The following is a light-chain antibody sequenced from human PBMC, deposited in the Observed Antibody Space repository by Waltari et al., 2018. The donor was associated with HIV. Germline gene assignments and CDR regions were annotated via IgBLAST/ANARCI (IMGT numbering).Light chain of an antibody. CDR2: EGS. Sequence: QSALTQPASVSGSPGQSITISCTGTSSDVGGYNLVSWYQQHPGKAPKLMIYEGSKRASGVSNRFSGSKSGNTASLTISGLQAEDEADYYCCSYAGSSTLEVFGGGTKLTVL. CDR1: SSDVGGYNL. V-gene: IGLV2-23*01. CDR3: CSYAGSSTLEV. J-gene: IGLJ2*01.